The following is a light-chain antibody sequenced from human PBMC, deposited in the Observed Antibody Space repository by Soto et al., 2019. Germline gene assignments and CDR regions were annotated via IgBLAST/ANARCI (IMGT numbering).Light chain of an antibody. Sequence: EMVLTQSPATLSLSPGESATLSCRASQTVGHNFAWYQQKSGQPPRLLIHTASSRATAIPARFSGSGSRTDFTLTISSLEPEDIAVYYCQERSRWPRATFGGGTKVEIK. J-gene: IGKJ4*01. CDR1: QTVGHN. V-gene: IGKV3-11*01. CDR2: TAS. CDR3: QERSRWPRAT.